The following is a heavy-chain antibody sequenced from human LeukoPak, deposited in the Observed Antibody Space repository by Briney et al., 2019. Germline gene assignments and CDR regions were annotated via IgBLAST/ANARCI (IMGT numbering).Heavy chain of an antibody. CDR2: INPNSGGT. D-gene: IGHD2-2*01. Sequence: GASVKVSCKASGYTFTGYYMHWVRQAPGQGLEWMGRINPNSGGTSYAQKFQGRVTMTRDTSISTAYMELSRLRSDDTAVYYCARTTRDYCSSTSCYAYNWFDPWGQGTLVTVSS. CDR1: GYTFTGYY. CDR3: ARTTRDYCSSTSCYAYNWFDP. J-gene: IGHJ5*02. V-gene: IGHV1-2*06.